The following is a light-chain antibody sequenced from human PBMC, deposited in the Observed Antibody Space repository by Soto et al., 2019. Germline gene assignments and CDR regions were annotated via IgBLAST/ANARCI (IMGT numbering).Light chain of an antibody. CDR2: AAS. J-gene: IGKJ4*01. Sequence: DIQMTQSPSSLSASVGDRVTITCQASQGISNYLAWYQQKPGKVPKLLIYAASTLQSGVPSRFSGSGSRTDFTLTISSLQPEDVATYYCQKYNSAPLTFGGGTKVEIK. CDR1: QGISNY. V-gene: IGKV1-27*01. CDR3: QKYNSAPLT.